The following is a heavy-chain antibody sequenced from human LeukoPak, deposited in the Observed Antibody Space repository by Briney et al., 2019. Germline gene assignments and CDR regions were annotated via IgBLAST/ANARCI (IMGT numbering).Heavy chain of an antibody. Sequence: GGSLRLSCAASGFTFSSYSMNWVRQAPGKGLEWVSYISSSGSTIYYADSVKGRFTISRDNAKNSLYLQMNSLRAEDTAVYFCARVGPYGGNFDYWGQGTLVTVSS. V-gene: IGHV3-48*04. CDR2: ISSSGSTI. CDR1: GFTFSSYS. D-gene: IGHD4-23*01. J-gene: IGHJ4*02. CDR3: ARVGPYGGNFDY.